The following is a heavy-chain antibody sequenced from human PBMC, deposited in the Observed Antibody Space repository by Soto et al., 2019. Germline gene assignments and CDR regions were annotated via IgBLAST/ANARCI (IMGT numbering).Heavy chain of an antibody. V-gene: IGHV3-33*01. CDR3: ARDQWPMPTVTSDPLDY. Sequence: GVSLRVWCAAAGGTCSGYGMRWVRLAPGKRLEWVALIWYDGSKKYYADSVKGRFTISRVNSANTLYLDMDSLRAEDTAIYYCARDQWPMPTVTSDPLDYWGQGTQVTVSS. CDR1: GGTCSGYG. CDR2: IWYDGSKK. D-gene: IGHD4-17*01. J-gene: IGHJ4*02.